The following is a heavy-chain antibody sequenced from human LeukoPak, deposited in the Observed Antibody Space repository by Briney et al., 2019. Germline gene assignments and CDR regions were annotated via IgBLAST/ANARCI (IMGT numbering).Heavy chain of an antibody. V-gene: IGHV1-18*01. J-gene: IGHJ3*02. CDR2: INPYNGNT. Sequence: ASVKVSCKASGYTFTSYGISWVRQAPGQGLEWMGWINPYNGNTNYAQKLQGRVTMTTDTSTSTAYMELRSLRSEETAVYYCARDQYKSYYYDSSGDVFDIWGQGTMVTVSS. D-gene: IGHD3-22*01. CDR3: ARDQYKSYYYDSSGDVFDI. CDR1: GYTFTSYG.